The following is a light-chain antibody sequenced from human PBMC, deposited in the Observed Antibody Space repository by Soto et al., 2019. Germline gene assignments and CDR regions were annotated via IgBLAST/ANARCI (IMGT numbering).Light chain of an antibody. Sequence: QSALPQPASVSVSRGQSITISCTGTSSDVGAYNFVSWDQQHPGKLPKLMIFDFSRRTSGVADRFSGSKSGNTASLSISGLQAEDEGDYSFSSYTSSSTHVFGSGTKVTVL. CDR1: SSDVGAYNF. CDR3: SSYTSSSTHV. J-gene: IGLJ1*01. V-gene: IGLV2-14*03. CDR2: DFS.